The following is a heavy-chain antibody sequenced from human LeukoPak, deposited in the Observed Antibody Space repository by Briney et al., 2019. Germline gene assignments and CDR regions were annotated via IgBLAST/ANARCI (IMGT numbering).Heavy chain of an antibody. CDR3: ARYCSGGSCYT. Sequence: GGSLRLSCAASGFTFNSYAMSWVRQAPGKGLVWVSRINSDGSSTSYADSVKGRFTISRDNAKNTLYLQMNSLRAEDTAVYYCARYCSGGSCYTWGQGTLVTVSS. D-gene: IGHD2-15*01. CDR1: GFTFNSYA. V-gene: IGHV3-74*01. J-gene: IGHJ5*02. CDR2: INSDGSST.